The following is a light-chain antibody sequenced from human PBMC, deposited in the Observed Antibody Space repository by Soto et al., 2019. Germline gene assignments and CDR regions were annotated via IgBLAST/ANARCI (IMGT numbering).Light chain of an antibody. J-gene: IGKJ3*01. CDR1: ESISIY. CDR3: RHLNNWPT. Sequence: DIVLTQSPAFLSLSPGDRATLSCRATESISIYLAWFQQKPGQAPRLLIYKGSKRAPGVPARFSGSGSETDFTLTIDSLEPEDSGVYYCRHLNNWPTFGPGTKVDIK. V-gene: IGKV3-11*01. CDR2: KGS.